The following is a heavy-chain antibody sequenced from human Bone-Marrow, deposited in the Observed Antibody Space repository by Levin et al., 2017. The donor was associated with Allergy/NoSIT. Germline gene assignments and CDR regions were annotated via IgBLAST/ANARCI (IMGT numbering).Heavy chain of an antibody. J-gene: IGHJ4*02. CDR3: ARGEGCDN. Sequence: SVKVSCKASGSTFGGYAVNWVRQAPGQGLEWMGGIIPVYNTEKYTQKFQGRVTITADEATNKVYMELRGLTSEDTAIYYCARGEGCDNWGQGTPVIVSS. V-gene: IGHV1-69*13. CDR2: IIPVYNTE. CDR1: GSTFGGYA.